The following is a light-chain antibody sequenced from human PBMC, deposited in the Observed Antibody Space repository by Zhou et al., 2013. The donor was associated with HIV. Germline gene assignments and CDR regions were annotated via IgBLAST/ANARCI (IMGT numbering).Light chain of an antibody. Sequence: EIVLTQSPGTLSLSPGERATLSCRASQSVSSSYLAWYQQKPGQAPRLLIYGASSRATGIPDRFSGSGSGTDFTLTISRLEPEDFAVYYCQHYGSSLWTFGRRDQGGNQT. CDR3: QHYGSSLWT. CDR2: GAS. V-gene: IGKV3-20*01. J-gene: IGKJ1*01. CDR1: QSVSSSY.